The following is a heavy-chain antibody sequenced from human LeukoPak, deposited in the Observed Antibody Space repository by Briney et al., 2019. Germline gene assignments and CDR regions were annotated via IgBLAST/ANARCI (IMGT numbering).Heavy chain of an antibody. V-gene: IGHV3-74*01. CDR1: GFTFSNYW. CDR3: VSGSLQSGYNFDY. Sequence: GGSLRPSCAASGFTFSNYWMHWIRQVPGKGLVWVSHIKYDGSATNYADSVKGRFTISRDNAKNTLYLQMNSLRAEDTAVYYCVSGSLQSGYNFDYWGQGALVTVSS. D-gene: IGHD3-3*01. CDR2: IKYDGSAT. J-gene: IGHJ4*02.